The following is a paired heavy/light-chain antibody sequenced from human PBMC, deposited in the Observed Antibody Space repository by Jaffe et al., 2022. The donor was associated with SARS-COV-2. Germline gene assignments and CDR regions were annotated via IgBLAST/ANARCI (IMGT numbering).Light chain of an antibody. CDR1: NIGSES. CDR2: DDT. J-gene: IGLJ3*02. CDR3: QVWDSSSDHPGWV. Sequence: SYVLTQPPSVSVAPGQTARITCGGNNIGSESVHWYQQKPGQAPVLVVYDDTDRPSGIPERFSGSNSGNTATLTISRVEAGDEADYYCQVWDSSSDHPGWVFGGGTKLTVL. V-gene: IGLV3-21*02.
Heavy chain of an antibody. J-gene: IGHJ5*02. V-gene: IGHV3-33*01. CDR2: IWYDGSDK. CDR3: VRSQQLPPKANWFDP. Sequence: QVQLVESGGGVVQPGRSLRLSCRASGFTFSNYGMHWVRQAPGKGLEWVALIWYDGSDKYYADSVKDRFTISRDNSKNSLYLQMNGLRVEDTAVYYCVRSQQLPPKANWFDPWGQGTLVTVSS. D-gene: IGHD6-13*01. CDR1: GFTFSNYG.